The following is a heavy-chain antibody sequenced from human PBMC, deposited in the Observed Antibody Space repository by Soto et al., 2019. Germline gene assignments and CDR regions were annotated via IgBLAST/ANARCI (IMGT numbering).Heavy chain of an antibody. D-gene: IGHD3-3*01. CDR2: IYQTGRT. Sequence: QLQLQESGSGLVQPSQTLSLTCTASGGSISTSGYSWTWIRQPPGGGLEWIGSIYQTGRTYVIPSLKSRVTMSLEKSKNQFSLNLTSVTAADTALYYCAREMTIFGVAPGGGVDVWGQGTTVTVSS. CDR1: GGSISTSGYS. J-gene: IGHJ6*02. CDR3: AREMTIFGVAPGGGVDV. V-gene: IGHV4-30-2*01.